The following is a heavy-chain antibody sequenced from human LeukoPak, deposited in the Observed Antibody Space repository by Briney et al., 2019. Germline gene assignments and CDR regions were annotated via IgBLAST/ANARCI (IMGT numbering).Heavy chain of an antibody. J-gene: IGHJ1*01. CDR2: ISGSGIST. V-gene: IGHV3-23*01. CDR3: AKRPSESSGYKYFQD. D-gene: IGHD3-22*01. Sequence: PGGSLRLSCAASGLTFSSYAMSWVRQAPGKGLEWVSAISGSGISTYYADSVKGRFTTSRDNSKSTLYLQIRSLRVEDTAVYYCAKRPSESSGYKYFQDWGQGTLVTVSS. CDR1: GLTFSSYA.